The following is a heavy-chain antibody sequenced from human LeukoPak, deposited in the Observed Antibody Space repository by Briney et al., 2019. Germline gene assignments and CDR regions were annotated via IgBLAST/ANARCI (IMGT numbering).Heavy chain of an antibody. V-gene: IGHV4-39*07. D-gene: IGHD1-7*01. J-gene: IGHJ4*02. CDR3: ARGRTLDY. CDR2: INHSGST. Sequence: NPSETLSLTCTVSGGSISSSSYYWSWIRQPPGKGLEWIGEINHSGSTNYNPSLKSRVTISVDTSKNQFSLKLSSVTAADTAVYYCARGRTLDYWGQGTLVTVSS. CDR1: GGSISSSSYY.